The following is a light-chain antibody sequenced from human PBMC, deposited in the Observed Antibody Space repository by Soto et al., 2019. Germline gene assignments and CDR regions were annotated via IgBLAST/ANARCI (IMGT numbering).Light chain of an antibody. Sequence: DFQMTHSPPLLPASIGDRVTITCRASQSIRSWLAWYQQKPGKAPKLLMSKASTLESGVPSRFAGRGSGTEFTLTISSLQPEDFATYYCQQYHSSLPVTFGQGTKVDIK. V-gene: IGKV1-5*03. CDR1: QSIRSW. CDR3: QQYHSSLPVT. J-gene: IGKJ1*01. CDR2: KAS.